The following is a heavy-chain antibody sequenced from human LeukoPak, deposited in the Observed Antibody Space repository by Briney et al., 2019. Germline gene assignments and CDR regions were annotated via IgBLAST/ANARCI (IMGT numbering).Heavy chain of an antibody. V-gene: IGHV1-2*02. D-gene: IGHD1-26*01. CDR2: INPYSGGT. CDR1: GYTFTGYY. CDR3: ARDMDSGPDFFDF. Sequence: ASVKLSCKASGYTFTGYYMHWVRQAPGQGLEWMGWINPYSGGTDHAQKFQGRVTMTRDTAISTAYMELSRLRSDDTAVYYCARDMDSGPDFFDFWGLGTLVTVSS. J-gene: IGHJ4*02.